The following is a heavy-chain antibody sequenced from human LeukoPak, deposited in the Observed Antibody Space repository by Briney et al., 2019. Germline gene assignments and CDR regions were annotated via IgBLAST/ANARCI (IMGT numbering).Heavy chain of an antibody. J-gene: IGHJ3*02. CDR3: ARAPGPGGAFGI. V-gene: IGHV4-38-2*02. CDR2: MYHSGNT. D-gene: IGHD3-10*01. Sequence: SETLSLTCTVSGYSISTGFHWGWIRQTPGKGLEWIASMYHSGNTFYNPSLKSRVTISVDTSKNQFSLKLSSVTAADTAIYYCARAPGPGGAFGICGQGTRVTVSS. CDR1: GYSISTGFH.